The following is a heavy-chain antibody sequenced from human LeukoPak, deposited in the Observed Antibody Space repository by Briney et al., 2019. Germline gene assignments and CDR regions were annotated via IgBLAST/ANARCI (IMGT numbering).Heavy chain of an antibody. CDR3: AREASSGYFDY. D-gene: IGHD3-22*01. Sequence: GGSLRLSCAVSGFTFSSYEMNWVRQAPGTGLEWVSYISNSGETEYYADSVKGRFTISRDNAKNSLYLQMNSLRAEDTAVYYCAREASSGYFDYWGQGTLVTVSS. CDR2: ISNSGETE. V-gene: IGHV3-48*03. J-gene: IGHJ4*02. CDR1: GFTFSSYE.